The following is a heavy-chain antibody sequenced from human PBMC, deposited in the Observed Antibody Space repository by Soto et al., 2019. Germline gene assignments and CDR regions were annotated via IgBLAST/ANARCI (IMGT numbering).Heavy chain of an antibody. V-gene: IGHV3-30*18. D-gene: IGHD3-22*01. CDR2: ISYDGSNK. CDR3: AKERVHYYDSSGYTLGY. J-gene: IGHJ4*02. Sequence: VQLVESGGGLVQPGGSLRLSCAASGFTFSSYGMHWVRQAPGKGLEWVAVISYDGSNKYYADSVKGRFTISRDNSKNTLYLQMNSLRAEDTAVYYCAKERVHYYDSSGYTLGYWGQGTLVTVSS. CDR1: GFTFSSYG.